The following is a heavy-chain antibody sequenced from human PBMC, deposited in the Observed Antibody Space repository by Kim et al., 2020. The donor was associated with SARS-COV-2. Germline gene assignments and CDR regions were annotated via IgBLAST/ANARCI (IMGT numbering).Heavy chain of an antibody. CDR3: AKKEIVGPLDY. J-gene: IGHJ4*02. CDR1: GGTFGTYT. Sequence: PSVKVSCKASGGTFGTYTITWVRQAPGQGLEWMGGIIPIFGTPDYAQNFQGRVTLSADESTKTVYMELSSLRAEDTAVYYCAKKEIVGPLDYWGQGTLVTVSS. V-gene: IGHV1-69*13. D-gene: IGHD2-15*01. CDR2: IIPIFGTP.